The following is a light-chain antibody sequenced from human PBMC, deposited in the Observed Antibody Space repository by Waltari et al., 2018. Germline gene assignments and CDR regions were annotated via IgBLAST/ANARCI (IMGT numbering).Light chain of an antibody. V-gene: IGLV3-25*03. CDR1: ALAKPF. J-gene: IGLJ2*01. CDR2: KDT. CDR3: QSVDSRITYVV. Sequence: YELTQPPSVSVSPGQTARITRSGDALAKPFASWSQQKPGQAPVMVISKDTERPSGTPERFSGSSSGTTVTLTISGVQAEDEADYYCQSVDSRITYVVFGGGTKVTVL.